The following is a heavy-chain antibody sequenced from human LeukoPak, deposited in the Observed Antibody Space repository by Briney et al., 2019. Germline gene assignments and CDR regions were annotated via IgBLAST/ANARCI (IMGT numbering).Heavy chain of an antibody. CDR1: GFTFSSYW. CDR2: INSDGSST. D-gene: IGHD3-22*01. CDR3: ARDAPDSSGYYYPNYFDY. J-gene: IGHJ4*02. V-gene: IGHV3-74*01. Sequence: GGSLRLSCAASGFTFSSYWMPWVRQAPGKGLVWVSRINSDGSSTSYADSVKGRFTISRDNAKNTLYLQMNSLRAEDTAVYYCARDAPDSSGYYYPNYFDYWGQGTLVTVSS.